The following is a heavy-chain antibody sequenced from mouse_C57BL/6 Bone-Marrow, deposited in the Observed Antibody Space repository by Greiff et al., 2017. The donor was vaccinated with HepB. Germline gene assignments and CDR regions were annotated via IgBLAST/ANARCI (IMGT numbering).Heavy chain of an antibody. CDR3: ARGRTAQATDYAMDY. J-gene: IGHJ4*01. D-gene: IGHD3-2*02. V-gene: IGHV1-63*01. CDR2: IYPGGGYT. CDR1: GYTFTNYW. Sequence: VQLQESGAELVRPGTSVKMSCKASGYTFTNYWIGWAKQRPGHGLEWIGDIYPGGGYTNYNEKFKGKATLTADKSSSTAYMQFSSLTSEDSAIYYCARGRTAQATDYAMDYWGQGTSVIVSS.